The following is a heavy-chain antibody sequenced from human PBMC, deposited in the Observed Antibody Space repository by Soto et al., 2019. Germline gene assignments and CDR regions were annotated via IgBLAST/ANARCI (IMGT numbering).Heavy chain of an antibody. CDR3: ARRRSGYYLDY. CDR2: IYYSGST. V-gene: IGHV4-31*03. D-gene: IGHD3-3*01. Sequence: QVQLQESGPGLVKPSQTLSLTCTVSGGSISSGSYYWSWIRQHPGKGLEWIGYIYYSGSTYYNPSLKIXXTXSXXTSKNQFSLKLSSVTAADTAVYYCARRRSGYYLDYWGQGTLVTVSS. CDR1: GGSISSGSYY. J-gene: IGHJ4*02.